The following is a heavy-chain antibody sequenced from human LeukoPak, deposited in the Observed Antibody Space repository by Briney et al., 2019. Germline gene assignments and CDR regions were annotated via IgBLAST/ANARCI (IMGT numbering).Heavy chain of an antibody. J-gene: IGHJ4*02. CDR1: GYTFRGNY. CDR3: ARDPSSVTLYFFDY. D-gene: IGHD4-11*01. V-gene: IGHV1-2*02. CDR2: IDANNGDT. Sequence: EASVKVSCKASGYTFRGNYIHWLRQAPGQGLEWMGWIDANNGDTKSAQKFQGRVTMSRDTSISTAYTDLSSLSPDDAAVYYCARDPSSVTLYFFDYWGQGTLVTVSS.